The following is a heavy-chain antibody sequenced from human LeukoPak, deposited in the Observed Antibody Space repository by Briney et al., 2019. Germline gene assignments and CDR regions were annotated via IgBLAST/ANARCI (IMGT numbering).Heavy chain of an antibody. D-gene: IGHD1-26*01. CDR1: GYTFTSYA. V-gene: IGHV1-18*01. J-gene: IGHJ4*02. CDR2: ISGYNGNT. Sequence: ASVKVSCKASGYTFTSYAMNWVRQAPGQGLEWVGWISGYNGNTNYAQKLQGRVTMTTDTSTSTVYMELRSLTSDDTAVYYCARGGGRDSGRENDYWGQGTLVTVSS. CDR3: ARGGGRDSGRENDY.